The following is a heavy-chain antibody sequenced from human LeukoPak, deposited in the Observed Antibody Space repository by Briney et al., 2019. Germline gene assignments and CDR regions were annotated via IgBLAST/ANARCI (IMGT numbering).Heavy chain of an antibody. D-gene: IGHD3-10*01. V-gene: IGHV4-34*01. CDR3: ARGAGEDAFDI. CDR2: INHSGST. J-gene: IGHJ3*02. CDR1: GVSFSGYY. Sequence: SETLSLTCAVHGVSFSGYYWSWIRQPPGKGLEWSGEINHSGSTNYNPSLKSRVTISVDTSKNQFSLKLSSVTAADTAVYYCARGAGEDAFDIWGQGTMVTVSS.